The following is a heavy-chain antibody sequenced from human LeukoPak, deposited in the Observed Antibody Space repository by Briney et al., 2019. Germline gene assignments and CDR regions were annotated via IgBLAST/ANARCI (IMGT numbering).Heavy chain of an antibody. CDR3: ARQPGCSSSWSPRSFDY. V-gene: IGHV4-30-2*01. CDR2: IYHSGST. J-gene: IGHJ4*02. CDR1: GGSISSGGYY. Sequence: SETLSLTCTVSGGSISSGGYYWSWIRQPPGKGLEWIGYIYHSGSTYYNPSLKSRVTISVDRSKNQFSLKLSSVTAADTAVYYCARQPGCSSSWSPRSFDYWGQGTLVTVSS. D-gene: IGHD6-13*01.